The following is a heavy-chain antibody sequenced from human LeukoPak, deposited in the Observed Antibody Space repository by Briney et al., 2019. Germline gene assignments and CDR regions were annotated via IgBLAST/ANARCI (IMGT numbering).Heavy chain of an antibody. CDR3: ARPLKFGSESPPGY. Sequence: PSETLSLTCTVSGGSISSGSYYWGWFRQPPGKGLEWIGSIFYSGSTYYNPSLKSRVTISVDTSKNQFSLTLSSVTAADTAVYYCARPLKFGSESPPGYWGQGTLVTVSS. D-gene: IGHD3-10*01. J-gene: IGHJ4*02. CDR2: IFYSGST. V-gene: IGHV4-39*01. CDR1: GGSISSGSYY.